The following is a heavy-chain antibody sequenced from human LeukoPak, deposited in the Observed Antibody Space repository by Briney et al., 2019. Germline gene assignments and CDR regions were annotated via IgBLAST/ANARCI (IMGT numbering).Heavy chain of an antibody. CDR3: ARGCMGRLHQKGWFDP. D-gene: IGHD5-24*01. V-gene: IGHV4-31*03. J-gene: IGHJ5*02. CDR1: GGSISSGGYY. CDR2: IYYSGST. Sequence: SETLSLTCTVSGGSISSGGYYWSWIRQHPGKGLEWIGYIYYSGSTYYNPSLKSRVTISVDTSKNQFSLKLSSVTAADTAVYYCARGCMGRLHQKGWFDPWGQGTLVTVSS.